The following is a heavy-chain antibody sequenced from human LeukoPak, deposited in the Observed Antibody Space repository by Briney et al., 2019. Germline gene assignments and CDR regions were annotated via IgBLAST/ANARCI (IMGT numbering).Heavy chain of an antibody. CDR2: IKQDGSAK. D-gene: IGHD3-22*01. Sequence: GGSLRLSCAGSGFTFSTYWMSWVRQAPGKGLEWVANIKQDGSAKYYVDSVKGRFTISRDNAKNSLYLQMNSLRAEDTAVYYCARGDYYDSSAYQGSHFSDAFDIWGQGTMVTVSS. CDR1: GFTFSTYW. V-gene: IGHV3-7*01. J-gene: IGHJ3*02. CDR3: ARGDYYDSSAYQGSHFSDAFDI.